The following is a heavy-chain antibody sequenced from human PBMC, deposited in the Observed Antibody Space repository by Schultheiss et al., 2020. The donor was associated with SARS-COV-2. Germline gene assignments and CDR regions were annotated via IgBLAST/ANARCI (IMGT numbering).Heavy chain of an antibody. D-gene: IGHD5-24*01. Sequence: GGSLRLSCAASGFTFSSYSMNWVRQAPGKGLQWVANIKQDGSVQHYVDSVRGRFFISRDNAKNSLDLQMNSLRVDDTAVYYCVKEGEEMGTSWGQGTLVTVSS. CDR3: VKEGEEMGTS. J-gene: IGHJ4*02. V-gene: IGHV3-7*03. CDR1: GFTFSSYS. CDR2: IKQDGSVQ.